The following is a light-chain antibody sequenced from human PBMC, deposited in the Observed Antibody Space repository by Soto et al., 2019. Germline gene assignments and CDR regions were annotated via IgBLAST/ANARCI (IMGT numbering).Light chain of an antibody. Sequence: QSALTQPASVSGSPGQSITISCTGTSSDVGGSDYVSWYQQEPGKAPKLIIFGVTNRPSGVSNRFSGSKSGNTASLTISGLQAEDEADYYCSWSTTSITSHVTFGGGTKVTVL. CDR1: SSDVGGSDY. CDR3: SWSTTSITSHVT. J-gene: IGLJ2*01. V-gene: IGLV2-14*01. CDR2: GVT.